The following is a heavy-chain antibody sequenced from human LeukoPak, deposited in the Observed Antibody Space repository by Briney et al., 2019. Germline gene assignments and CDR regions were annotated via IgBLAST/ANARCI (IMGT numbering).Heavy chain of an antibody. V-gene: IGHV3-11*01. CDR1: GFTFSDYN. CDR2: ISRSGSTK. Sequence: SGGSLRLSCGGSGFTFSDYNMRWIRQAPGKGLEWISSISRSGSTKYYADSVKGRFTISRDNAKNSLFLQMNSLRAEDTAVYYCARVLRYCSGGNCYSGGLGYMDVWGKGTTVTISS. D-gene: IGHD2-15*01. CDR3: ARVLRYCSGGNCYSGGLGYMDV. J-gene: IGHJ6*03.